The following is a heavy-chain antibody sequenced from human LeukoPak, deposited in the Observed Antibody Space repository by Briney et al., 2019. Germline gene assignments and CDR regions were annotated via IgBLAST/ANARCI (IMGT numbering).Heavy chain of an antibody. CDR2: LKRLSDGGTT. CDR3: TAAVYWELLGSAFDI. D-gene: IGHD1-26*01. J-gene: IGHJ3*02. CDR1: GFTFSNAW. Sequence: GGSLRLSCAASGFTFSNAWMSWVRQAPGKGREWVGRLKRLSDGGTTDYVAPVKERFTISRDDSKNTLYQQMNSLKSEDTAVHYCTAAVYWELLGSAFDIWGQGTMVTVSS. V-gene: IGHV3-15*01.